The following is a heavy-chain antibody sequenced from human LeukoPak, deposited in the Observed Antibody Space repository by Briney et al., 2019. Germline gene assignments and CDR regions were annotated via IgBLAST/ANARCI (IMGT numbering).Heavy chain of an antibody. CDR2: ISSSDSTI. Sequence: GRSLRLSCAASGFAFSSYEMHWVRQPPGKGLEWVSYISSSDSTIYYADSVKGRFTISRDNAKNSLYLQMNSLRAEDTAVYYCARDYGGSSPFDYWGQGTLVTVSS. D-gene: IGHD4-23*01. CDR1: GFAFSSYE. J-gene: IGHJ4*02. V-gene: IGHV3-48*03. CDR3: ARDYGGSSPFDY.